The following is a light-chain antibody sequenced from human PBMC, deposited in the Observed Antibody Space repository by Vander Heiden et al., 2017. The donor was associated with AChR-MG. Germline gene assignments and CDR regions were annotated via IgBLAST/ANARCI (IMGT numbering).Light chain of an antibody. J-gene: IGLJ1*01. CDR1: VLSKQA. Sequence: SYELTQPPPVSVSPGQAARSTCSADVLSKQAVYWYQQRPGQAPVVVIFKDIERPSGISERFSGSRSGTTVTLTISGVQPEDEAAYYCQSADITGTSYVFGAGTKVTVL. CDR2: KDI. CDR3: QSADITGTSYV. V-gene: IGLV3-25*03.